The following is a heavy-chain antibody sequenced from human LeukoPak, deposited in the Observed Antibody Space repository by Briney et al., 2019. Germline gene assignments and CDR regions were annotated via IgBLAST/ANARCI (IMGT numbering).Heavy chain of an antibody. V-gene: IGHV3-48*02. CDR1: GFTFTSYG. J-gene: IGHJ4*02. D-gene: IGHD4-23*01. CDR2: IFSSTLV. Sequence: GGSLRLSCEASGFTFTSYGMHWVRQSPGKGLEWISFIFSSTLVNYADSVKGRFTISRDNAKKSIYLQMRSLRDEDTAVYYCASGPYGGNPFDFWGQGTLVTVSS. CDR3: ASGPYGGNPFDF.